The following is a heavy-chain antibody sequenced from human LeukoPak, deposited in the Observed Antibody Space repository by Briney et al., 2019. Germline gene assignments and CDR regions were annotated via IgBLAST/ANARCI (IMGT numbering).Heavy chain of an antibody. D-gene: IGHD6-13*01. CDR1: GGTFSSYA. CDR3: ARDFSSSWSPSFDY. J-gene: IGHJ4*02. Sequence: SVKVSCKASGGTFSSYAISWVRQAPGQGLEWMGRIIPILGIANYAQKFQGRVTITADKSTSTAYMELSSLRSEDTAVYYCARDFSSSWSPSFDYWGQGTLVTVSS. CDR2: IIPILGIA. V-gene: IGHV1-69*04.